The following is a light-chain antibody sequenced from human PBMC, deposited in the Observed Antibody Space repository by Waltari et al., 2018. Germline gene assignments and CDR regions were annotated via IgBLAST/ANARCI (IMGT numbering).Light chain of an antibody. Sequence: YDLTQTPSVSVSPGQTARITCSGHELPRKYAYWFQQKSGQALRLARYEDTKQPPGIPERFSGSSSGKVATLTITGAQVDDEADYYCYSSDSTGLRVFGGGTTV. V-gene: IGLV3-10*01. CDR1: ELPRKY. CDR2: EDT. J-gene: IGLJ1*01. CDR3: YSSDSTGLRV.